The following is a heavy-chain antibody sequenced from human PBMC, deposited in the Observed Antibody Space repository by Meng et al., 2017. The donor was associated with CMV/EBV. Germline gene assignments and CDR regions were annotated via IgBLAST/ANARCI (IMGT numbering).Heavy chain of an antibody. J-gene: IGHJ4*02. D-gene: IGHD3-10*01. CDR2: IRYDGSNK. CDR3: AKTAYRFGELLSYFGY. V-gene: IGHV3-30*02. CDR1: GFTFSSYG. Sequence: GGSLRLSCAASGFTFSSYGMHWVRQAPGKGLGWVAFIRYDGSNKYYADSVKGRFTISRDNSKNTLYLQMNSLRAEDTVVYYCAKTAYRFGELLSYFGYWGQGTLVTVSS.